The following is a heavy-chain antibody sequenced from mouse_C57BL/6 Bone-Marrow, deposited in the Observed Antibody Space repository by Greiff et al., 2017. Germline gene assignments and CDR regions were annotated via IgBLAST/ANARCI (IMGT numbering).Heavy chain of an antibody. D-gene: IGHD2-1*01. J-gene: IGHJ1*03. Sequence: QVQLQQPGAELVKPGASVKLSCKASGYTFTSYWMHWVKQRPGQGLEWIGMIPPNSGSTNYNEKFKSKATLTVDKSSSTAYMQLSSLTSEDSAVSYCARRGDYGNSFWYFDVWGTGTTVTVSS. CDR1: GYTFTSYW. CDR3: ARRGDYGNSFWYFDV. CDR2: IPPNSGST. V-gene: IGHV1-64*01.